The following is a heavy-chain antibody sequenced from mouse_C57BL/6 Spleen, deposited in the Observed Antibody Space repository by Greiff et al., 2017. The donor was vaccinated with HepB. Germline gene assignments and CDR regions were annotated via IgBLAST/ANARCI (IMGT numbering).Heavy chain of an antibody. Sequence: QVQLQQSGPELVKPGASVKISCKASGYAFSSSWMNWVKQRPGKGLEWIGRIYPGDGDTNYNGKFKGKATLTADKSSSTAYMQLSSLTSEDSAVYFCALYYSNYYFDYGGQGTTLTVSS. J-gene: IGHJ2*01. CDR3: ALYYSNYYFDY. D-gene: IGHD2-5*01. CDR2: IYPGDGDT. V-gene: IGHV1-82*01. CDR1: GYAFSSSW.